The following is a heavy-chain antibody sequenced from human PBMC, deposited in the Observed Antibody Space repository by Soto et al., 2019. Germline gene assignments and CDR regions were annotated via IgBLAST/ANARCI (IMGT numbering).Heavy chain of an antibody. CDR1: GGSISSGGYY. J-gene: IGHJ4*02. Sequence: PSETLSLTCTVSGGSISSGGYYWSWIRQHPGKGLEWIGYIYYSGSTYYNPSLKSRVTISVDTSKNQFSLKLSSVTAADTAVYYCARDSGQGDSNHFDYWGQGTLVTVSS. D-gene: IGHD2-21*02. V-gene: IGHV4-31*03. CDR3: ARDSGQGDSNHFDY. CDR2: IYYSGST.